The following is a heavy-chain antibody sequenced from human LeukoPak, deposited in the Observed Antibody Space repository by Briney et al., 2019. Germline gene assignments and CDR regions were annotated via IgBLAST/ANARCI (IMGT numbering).Heavy chain of an antibody. CDR2: IAGSGA. CDR1: GFTFSSYS. D-gene: IGHD4-17*01. V-gene: IGHV3-23*01. CDR3: AKDPNGDYIGAFDI. J-gene: IGHJ3*02. Sequence: GGSLRLSCAASGFTFSSYSMTWVRQAPGKGLEWVASIAGSGAYYADSVRGRLTISRDNSKNTLYLYMNSLRADDSAVYYCAKDPNGDYIGAFDIWGQGTMVIVS.